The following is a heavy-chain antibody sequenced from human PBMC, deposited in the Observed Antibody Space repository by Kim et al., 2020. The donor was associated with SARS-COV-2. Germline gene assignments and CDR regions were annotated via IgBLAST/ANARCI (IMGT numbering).Heavy chain of an antibody. J-gene: IGHJ4*02. V-gene: IGHV1-69*01. Sequence: QRCQGRSTLTAGESTSTAYMELSNLRSEDTAVYYCARDRDSSGWYPFDYWGQGTLVTVSS. CDR3: ARDRDSSGWYPFDY. D-gene: IGHD6-19*01.